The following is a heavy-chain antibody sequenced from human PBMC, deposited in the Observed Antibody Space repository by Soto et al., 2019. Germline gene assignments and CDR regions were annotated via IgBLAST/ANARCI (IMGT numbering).Heavy chain of an antibody. Sequence: GASVKVSCKASGYTFTSYDINWVRQATGQGLEWMGWMNPNSGNTGYAQKFQGRVTMTRNTSISTAYMELSSLRSEDTAVYYCAFRSRIVVVPAATKVYASEVWGQGTMVTVSS. J-gene: IGHJ3*01. V-gene: IGHV1-8*01. CDR3: AFRSRIVVVPAATKVYASEV. D-gene: IGHD2-2*01. CDR2: MNPNSGNT. CDR1: GYTFTSYD.